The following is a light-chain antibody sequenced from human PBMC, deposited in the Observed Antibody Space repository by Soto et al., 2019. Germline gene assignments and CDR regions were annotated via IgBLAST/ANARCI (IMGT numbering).Light chain of an antibody. J-gene: IGKJ1*01. CDR2: AAS. CDR1: QGLSNNY. CDR3: LQYNTYPWT. Sequence: DLQMTQSPSSLSASVGDRVTITCRASQGLSNNYLAWFQQRSGKAPKSLIYAASGLQSGVPSKFSGSGSGTDFTLTISSLQPEDSATYYCLQYNTYPWTFGQGTKVEIK. V-gene: IGKV1-16*02.